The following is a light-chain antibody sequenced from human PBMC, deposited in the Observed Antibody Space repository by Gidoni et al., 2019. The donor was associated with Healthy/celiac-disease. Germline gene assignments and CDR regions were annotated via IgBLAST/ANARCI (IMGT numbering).Light chain of an antibody. CDR1: QSVSSY. V-gene: IGKV3-11*01. CDR2: DAS. J-gene: IGKJ3*01. CDR3: QQRSNWPLFT. Sequence: TPSLSPGERATLSCRASQSVSSYLAWYQQKPGQAPRLLIYDASNRATGIPARFSGSGSGTDFTLTISSLEPEDFAVYYCQQRSNWPLFTFGPGTKVDIK.